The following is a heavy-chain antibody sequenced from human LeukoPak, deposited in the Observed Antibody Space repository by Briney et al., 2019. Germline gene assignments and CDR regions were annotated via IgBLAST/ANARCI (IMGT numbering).Heavy chain of an antibody. Sequence: SETLSLTCTVSGGSTSSHYWSWIRQPPGKGLEWIGYIYYSGGTNYNPSLKSRVTISVDTSKNQFSLKLSSVTAADTAVYYCARAQPWYYFDYWGQGTLVTVSS. CDR1: GGSTSSHY. CDR3: ARAQPWYYFDY. V-gene: IGHV4-59*11. J-gene: IGHJ4*02. CDR2: IYYSGGT. D-gene: IGHD2-8*02.